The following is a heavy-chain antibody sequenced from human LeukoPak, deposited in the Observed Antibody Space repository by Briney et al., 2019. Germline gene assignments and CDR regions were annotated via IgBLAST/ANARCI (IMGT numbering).Heavy chain of an antibody. CDR3: ARDQDYVWGSYRLYNWFDP. Sequence: GAPVKVSCKASGYTFTSYYMHWVRQAPGQGLEWMGIINPSGGSTSYAQKFQGRVTMTRDTSTSTVYMELSSLRSEDTAVYYCARDQDYVWGSYRLYNWFDPWGQGTLVTVSS. V-gene: IGHV1-46*01. CDR2: INPSGGST. J-gene: IGHJ5*02. CDR1: GYTFTSYY. D-gene: IGHD3-16*02.